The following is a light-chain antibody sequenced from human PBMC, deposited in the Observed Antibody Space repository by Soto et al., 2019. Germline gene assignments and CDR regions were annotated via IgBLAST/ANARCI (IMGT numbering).Light chain of an antibody. V-gene: IGKV3-20*01. CDR2: GAY. CDR3: QQDGRSTMFT. CDR1: QSVSSNC. J-gene: IGKJ2*01. Sequence: IVLTQSQGTLSLSPGDIATLSCRACQSVSSNCLAWYQQKPGQAPRLLIYGAYRGAAGIPDRFSGSGSGTDFALSISTLEPEDFAVYVCQQDGRSTMFTFGQGTKLEV.